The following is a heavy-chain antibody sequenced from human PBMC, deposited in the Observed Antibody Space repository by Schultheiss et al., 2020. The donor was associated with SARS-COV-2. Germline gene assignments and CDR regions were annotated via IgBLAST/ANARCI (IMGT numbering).Heavy chain of an antibody. Sequence: GGSLRLSCAASGFTVSSNEMSWVRQAPGKGLEWVSSISGGSTYYADSRKGRFTISRDNSKNTLHLQMNSLRAEDTAVYYCARGLQWLGYWGQGTLVTVSS. D-gene: IGHD6-19*01. CDR1: GFTVSSNE. CDR3: ARGLQWLGY. V-gene: IGHV3-38-3*01. CDR2: ISGGST. J-gene: IGHJ4*02.